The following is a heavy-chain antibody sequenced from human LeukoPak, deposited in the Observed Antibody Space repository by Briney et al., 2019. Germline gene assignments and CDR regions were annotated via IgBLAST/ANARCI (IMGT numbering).Heavy chain of an antibody. J-gene: IGHJ5*02. CDR2: ISAYNGKR. V-gene: IGHV1-18*01. CDR1: GYTFTSYG. Sequence: ASMKVSCKTSGYTFTSYGITWVRQVPGQGLEWMGWISAYNGKREYAQKFQDRIIMTVDTSTRTAYLEMWNLRSDDTAVYYCARDEVAGSNWFDPWGQGTLVTVSS. CDR3: ARDEVAGSNWFDP. D-gene: IGHD6-19*01.